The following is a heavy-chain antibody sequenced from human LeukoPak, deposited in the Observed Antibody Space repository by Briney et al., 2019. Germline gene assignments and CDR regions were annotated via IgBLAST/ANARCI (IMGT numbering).Heavy chain of an antibody. J-gene: IGHJ5*02. CDR2: INHSGST. V-gene: IGHV4-34*01. CDR1: GGSFSGYY. D-gene: IGHD5-18*01. Sequence: SETLSLTYAVYGGSFSGYYWSWIRQPPGKGLEWIGEINHSGSTNYNPSLKSRVTISVDTSKNQFSLKLSSVTAADTAVYYCARDTAGDNWFDPWGQGTLVTVSS. CDR3: ARDTAGDNWFDP.